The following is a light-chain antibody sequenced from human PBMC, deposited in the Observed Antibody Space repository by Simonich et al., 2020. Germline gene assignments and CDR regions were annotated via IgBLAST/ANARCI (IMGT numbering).Light chain of an antibody. CDR3: QSYDSSNWV. CDR2: EDN. J-gene: IGLJ3*02. V-gene: IGLV6-57*03. Sequence: NFMLTQPHSVSESPGKTVTISCTRSSGSIASNYVQWYQHSPGSAPTTVIYEDNQRPSGVPDRVSGSINSSSNSASLTISGLKTEDEADYYCQSYDSSNWVFGGGTKLTVL. CDR1: SGSIASNY.